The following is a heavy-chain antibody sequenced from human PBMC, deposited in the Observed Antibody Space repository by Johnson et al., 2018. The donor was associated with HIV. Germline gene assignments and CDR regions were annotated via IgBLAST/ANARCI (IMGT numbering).Heavy chain of an antibody. CDR2: IKQDGSEK. J-gene: IGHJ3*02. CDR1: GFTFSSYW. CDR3: AREIIAAADDI. V-gene: IGHV3-7*01. D-gene: IGHD6-13*01. Sequence: VQLVESGGGLVQPGGSLRLSCAASGFTFSSYWMSWVRQAPGKGLEWVANIKQDGSEKYYVDSVKGRFTISRDNSKNSLYLQMNSLRAEDTAVYYCAREIIAAADDIWGQGTMVTVSS.